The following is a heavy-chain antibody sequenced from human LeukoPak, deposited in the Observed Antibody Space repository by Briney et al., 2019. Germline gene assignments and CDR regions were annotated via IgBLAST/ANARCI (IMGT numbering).Heavy chain of an antibody. D-gene: IGHD6-19*01. Sequence: GGSLRLSCVGSGFTFSDYAMNWVRQTPGKGLEWISAIGARGDIFYVDSVKGRFTISRDNSNNAAHLQMNSLRPEDTAIYYCAERGPGPVAGSYDFWGQGTLVTVSS. CDR3: AERGPGPVAGSYDF. V-gene: IGHV3-23*01. J-gene: IGHJ4*02. CDR2: IGARGDI. CDR1: GFTFSDYA.